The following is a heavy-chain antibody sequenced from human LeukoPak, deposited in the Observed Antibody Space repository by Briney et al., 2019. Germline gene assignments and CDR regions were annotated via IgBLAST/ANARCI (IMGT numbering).Heavy chain of an antibody. D-gene: IGHD3-22*01. J-gene: IGHJ5*02. Sequence: SVKVSCKASGGTFSSYAISWVRQAPGQGLEWMGRIIPILGIANYAQKFQGRVTITADKSTSTAYMELRSLRSEDTAVYYCARDEEGYYDSSGYYLVWFDPWGQGTLVTVSS. V-gene: IGHV1-69*04. CDR2: IIPILGIA. CDR3: ARDEEGYYDSSGYYLVWFDP. CDR1: GGTFSSYA.